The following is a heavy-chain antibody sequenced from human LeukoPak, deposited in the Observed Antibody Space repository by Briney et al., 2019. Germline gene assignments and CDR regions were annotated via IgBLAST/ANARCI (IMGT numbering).Heavy chain of an antibody. CDR2: IYYSGST. CDR3: ARGLWFGDENPPYFDY. CDR1: GGSITRYY. Sequence: SETLSLTCTVSGGSITRYYWSWIRQPPGKGLEWLGYIYYSGSTNYNPSLKSRVTISVDTSRNQFSLKLSSVTAADTAVYYCARGLWFGDENPPYFDYWGQGILVTVSS. V-gene: IGHV4-59*08. J-gene: IGHJ4*02. D-gene: IGHD3-10*01.